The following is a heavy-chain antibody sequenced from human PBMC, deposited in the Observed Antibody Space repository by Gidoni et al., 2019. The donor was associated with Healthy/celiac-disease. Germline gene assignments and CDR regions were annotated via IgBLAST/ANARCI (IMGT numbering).Heavy chain of an antibody. CDR1: GFTFSSYG. Sequence: QVQLVESGGGVVQPGRSLRLSCAASGFTFSSYGMHWVRQAPGKGMEWVAFIWYDGSNKYYADSVKGRFTISRDNSKNTLYLQMNSLRAEDTAVYYCARTHSGYYIDAFDIWGQVTMVTVSS. V-gene: IGHV3-33*08. CDR2: IWYDGSNK. CDR3: ARTHSGYYIDAFDI. D-gene: IGHD3-22*01. J-gene: IGHJ3*02.